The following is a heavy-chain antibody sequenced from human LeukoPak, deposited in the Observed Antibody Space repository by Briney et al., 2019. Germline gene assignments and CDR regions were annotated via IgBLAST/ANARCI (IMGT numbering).Heavy chain of an antibody. CDR1: GFTFSSYG. Sequence: PGGSLRLSCAASGFTFSSYGMHWVRQAPGKGLEWVAFIRYDGSNKYYADSVKGRFTISRDNSKNTLYLQMNSLRAEDTAVYYCAKDPTDIVLMVYAHDPQFFDYWGQGTLVTVSS. V-gene: IGHV3-30*02. CDR2: IRYDGSNK. D-gene: IGHD2-8*01. J-gene: IGHJ4*02. CDR3: AKDPTDIVLMVYAHDPQFFDY.